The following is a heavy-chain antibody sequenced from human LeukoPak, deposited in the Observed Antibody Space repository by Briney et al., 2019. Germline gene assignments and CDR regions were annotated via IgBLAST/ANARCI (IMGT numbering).Heavy chain of an antibody. J-gene: IGHJ6*03. D-gene: IGHD2-2*01. Sequence: ASVKVSCKASGYTFTGYYMHWVRQAPGQGLEWMGWINPNSGGTNYAQKFQGRVTMTRDTSISTAYMELSRLRSDDTAVYYCARDNRKVVPAANIYYYYMDAWGKGTTVTVSS. CDR1: GYTFTGYY. CDR3: ARDNRKVVPAANIYYYYMDA. V-gene: IGHV1-2*02. CDR2: INPNSGGT.